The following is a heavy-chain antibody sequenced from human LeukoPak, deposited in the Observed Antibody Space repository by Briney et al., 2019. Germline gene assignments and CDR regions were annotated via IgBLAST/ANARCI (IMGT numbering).Heavy chain of an antibody. CDR3: AREGDLRSFDY. Sequence: GGSLRLSCAASGFTFSSYAMHWVRQAPGKGLEWVAVISYDGSNKYYADSVKGRFTISRDNSKNTLYLQMNSLRAEDTAVYYCAREGDLRSFDYWGQGTLVTVSS. CDR2: ISYDGSNK. D-gene: IGHD3-16*01. J-gene: IGHJ4*02. V-gene: IGHV3-30*14. CDR1: GFTFSSYA.